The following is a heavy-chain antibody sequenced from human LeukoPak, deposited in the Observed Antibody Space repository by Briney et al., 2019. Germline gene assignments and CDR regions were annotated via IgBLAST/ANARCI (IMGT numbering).Heavy chain of an antibody. CDR2: FFYSGST. D-gene: IGHD3-9*01. J-gene: IGHJ4*02. CDR1: GGSLDPYY. V-gene: IGHV4-59*08. Sequence: SETLSLTCSVSGGSLDPYYWSWIRQPPGKGLEWIGYFFYSGSTNYNPSFNSRVIISIDTSKNQFSLKLSSVTAADTAVYYCARHQRRYFDWGGYDYWGQGTLVTVSS. CDR3: ARHQRRYFDWGGYDY.